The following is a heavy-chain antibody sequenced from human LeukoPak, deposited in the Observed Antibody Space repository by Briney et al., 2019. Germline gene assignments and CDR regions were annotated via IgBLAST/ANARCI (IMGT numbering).Heavy chain of an antibody. Sequence: GESLKISCQASGYIFSNYWIGWVRQMPGKGLEWMAIIYPGDSETKYSPSFQGQVTISVDKSISTTYLQWSSVKASDTAMYYCARHGKPLPQYSSSWPFDYWGQGTLVTVSS. CDR2: IYPGDSET. V-gene: IGHV5-51*01. J-gene: IGHJ4*02. CDR3: ARHGKPLPQYSSSWPFDY. D-gene: IGHD6-13*01. CDR1: GYIFSNYW.